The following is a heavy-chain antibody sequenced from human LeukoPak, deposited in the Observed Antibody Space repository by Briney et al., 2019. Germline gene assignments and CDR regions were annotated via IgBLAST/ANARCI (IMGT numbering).Heavy chain of an antibody. CDR2: IHPDGSIT. CDR3: APQQAYSPYNWFDP. Sequence: GGSLRLSCVGSRFTISKYWMHWVRQAPGTGLVWVSRIHPDGSITTYADSVKGRFTTSRDNAENTLYLQMNSLRAEDTGVYYCAPQQAYSPYNWFDPWGQGTLVTVSS. J-gene: IGHJ5*02. D-gene: IGHD5-12*01. V-gene: IGHV3-74*03. CDR1: RFTISKYW.